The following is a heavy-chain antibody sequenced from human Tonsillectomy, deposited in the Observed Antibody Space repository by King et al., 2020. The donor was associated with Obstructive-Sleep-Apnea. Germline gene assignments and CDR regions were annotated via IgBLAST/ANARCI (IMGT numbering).Heavy chain of an antibody. CDR1: GFTFSDYY. J-gene: IGHJ4*02. D-gene: IGHD3-22*01. V-gene: IGHV3-11*01. CDR2: ISSSGTTI. Sequence: QVQLVESGGVLVQPGGSLRLSCAASGFTFSDYYFSWLRQAPGKGLEWVSYISSSGTTIYYADSVKGRFTISRDNANNSLYLQMNSLRAEDTAVYYCARDAHMGSGYYYYYWGQGTRVTVSS. CDR3: ARDAHMGSGYYYYY.